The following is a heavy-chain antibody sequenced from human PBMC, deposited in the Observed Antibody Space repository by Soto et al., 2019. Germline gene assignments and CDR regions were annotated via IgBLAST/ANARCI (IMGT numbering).Heavy chain of an antibody. J-gene: IGHJ3*01. CDR2: INPGNASP. D-gene: IGHD3-10*01. V-gene: IGHV1-46*01. CDR1: GYTFTKHY. CDR3: ARGSSSGSGGTGVLNV. Sequence: QVQLAQSGAEVKKPGASVKVSCQASGYTFTKHYMHWVRQAPGQGLEWMGEINPGNASPRYAQKFQGRVTVTSDTSTSTVCMELTSLTSDDTAVYYCARGSSSGSGGTGVLNVWGQGTMVTVSS.